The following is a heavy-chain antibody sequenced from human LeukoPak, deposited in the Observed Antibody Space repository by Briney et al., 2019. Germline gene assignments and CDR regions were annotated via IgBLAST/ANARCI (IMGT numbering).Heavy chain of an antibody. J-gene: IGHJ6*04. CDR1: GGAISSGDYY. Sequence: SETLSLTCTVTGGAISSGDYYWSWIRQPPGKGLEWIGYIYYSGSTYYNPSLKSRVTISVDTSKNQFSLKLSSVTAADTAVYYCALGEPPGYYGMDVWGKGTTVTVSS. V-gene: IGHV4-30-4*01. D-gene: IGHD3-10*01. CDR3: ALGEPPGYYGMDV. CDR2: IYYSGST.